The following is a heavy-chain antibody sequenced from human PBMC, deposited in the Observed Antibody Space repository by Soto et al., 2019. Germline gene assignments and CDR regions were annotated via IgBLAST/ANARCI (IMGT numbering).Heavy chain of an antibody. CDR3: ARDHLIGYCSGGSCYSYFDY. CDR1: GGSFSGYY. CDR2: INHSGST. Sequence: QVQLQQWGAGLLKPSETLSLTCAVYGGSFSGYYWSWIHQPPGKGLEWIGEINHSGSTNYNPSLKSRVTISVDTSKNQFSLKLSSVTAADTAVYYCARDHLIGYCSGGSCYSYFDYWGQGTLVTVSS. D-gene: IGHD2-15*01. J-gene: IGHJ4*02. V-gene: IGHV4-34*01.